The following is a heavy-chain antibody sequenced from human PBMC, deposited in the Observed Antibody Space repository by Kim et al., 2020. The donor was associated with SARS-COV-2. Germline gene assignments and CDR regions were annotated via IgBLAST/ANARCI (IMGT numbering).Heavy chain of an antibody. CDR2: IRSKANSYAT. CDR3: TVYREAYYDILTGFGYYGMDV. J-gene: IGHJ6*02. CDR1: GFTFSGSA. V-gene: IGHV3-73*01. Sequence: GGSLRLSCAAPGFTFSGSAMHWVRQASGKGLEWVGRIRSKANSYATAYAASVKGRFTISRDDSKNTAYLQMNSLKTEDTAVYYCTVYREAYYDILTGFGYYGMDVWGQGTTVTVSS. D-gene: IGHD3-9*01.